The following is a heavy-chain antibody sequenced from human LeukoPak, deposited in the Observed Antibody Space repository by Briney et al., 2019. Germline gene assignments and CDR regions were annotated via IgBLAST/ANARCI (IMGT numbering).Heavy chain of an antibody. CDR1: GGTFSSYA. J-gene: IGHJ5*02. CDR3: ARRGQGCSSTSCYAGGNWFDP. Sequence: ASVKVSCKASGGTFSSYAISWVRQAPGQGLEWMGGIIPILGIANYAQKFQGRVTITADKSTSTAYMELSSLRSEDTAVYYCARRGQGCSSTSCYAGGNWFDPWGQGTLVTVSS. D-gene: IGHD2-2*01. V-gene: IGHV1-69*10. CDR2: IIPILGIA.